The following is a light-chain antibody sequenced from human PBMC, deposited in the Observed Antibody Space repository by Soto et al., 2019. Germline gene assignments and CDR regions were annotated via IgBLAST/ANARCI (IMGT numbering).Light chain of an antibody. CDR1: QSVRNNY. J-gene: IGKJ2*01. CDR3: QQYGDSPYT. V-gene: IGKV3-20*01. Sequence: EIVLTQSPGTLSLSPGERAALSCRASQSVRNNYLAWYQQKPGQAPRLLIYGASGRATGIPDRFSGSGSGTDFTLTISRLEPEDLAVYYCQQYGDSPYTFGQGAKLEIK. CDR2: GAS.